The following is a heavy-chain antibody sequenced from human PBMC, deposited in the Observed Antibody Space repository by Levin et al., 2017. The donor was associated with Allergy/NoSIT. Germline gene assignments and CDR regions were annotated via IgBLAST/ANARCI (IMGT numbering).Heavy chain of an antibody. Sequence: LSLTCAASGFTFSNAWMTWVRQAPGKGLEWVGRIKSKTDGETTDYAAPVKGRFTVSRDDSKNTLYLQMNSLKAEDTAMYYCTTDQQLLVLDAFDICGQGTMVTVSS. CDR1: GFTFSNAW. J-gene: IGHJ3*02. D-gene: IGHD6-13*01. V-gene: IGHV3-15*01. CDR2: IKSKTDGETT. CDR3: TTDQQLLVLDAFDI.